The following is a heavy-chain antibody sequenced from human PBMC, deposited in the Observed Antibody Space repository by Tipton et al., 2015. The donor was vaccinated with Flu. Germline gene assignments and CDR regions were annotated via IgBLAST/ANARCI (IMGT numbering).Heavy chain of an antibody. D-gene: IGHD3-10*01. CDR3: ARGPRNYYGSGSRID. V-gene: IGHV3-11*01. Sequence: LSLTCAVYGGSFSGYYWSWIRQAPGKGLEWVSYISSSGSTIYYADSVKGRFTISRDNAKNSLYLQMNSLRAEDTAVYYCARGPRNYYGSGSRIDWGQGTLVTVSS. CDR2: ISSSGSTI. J-gene: IGHJ4*02. CDR1: GGSFSGYY.